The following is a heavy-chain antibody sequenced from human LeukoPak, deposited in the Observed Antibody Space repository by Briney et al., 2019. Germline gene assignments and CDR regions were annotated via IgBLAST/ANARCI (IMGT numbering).Heavy chain of an antibody. J-gene: IGHJ4*02. V-gene: IGHV4-34*01. CDR2: INHSGYT. CDR3: TRAVAGHPD. D-gene: IGHD6-19*01. Sequence: SETLSLTCAVSGVPFSNYYWSWVRQSRSQGLEWIGEINHSGYTNYNPSVKSRVTLSIDTSKNQFSLKLTSVTAADAGVYYCTRAVAGHPDWGEGTLVTVSS. CDR1: GVPFSNYY.